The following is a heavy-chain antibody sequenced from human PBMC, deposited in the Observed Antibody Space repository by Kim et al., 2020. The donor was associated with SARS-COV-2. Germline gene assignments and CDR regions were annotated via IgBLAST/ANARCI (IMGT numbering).Heavy chain of an antibody. Sequence: SETLSLTCTVSGGSISSYYWSWIRQPPGKGLEWIGYIYYSGSTNYNPSLKSRVTISVDTSKNQFSLKLSSVTAADTAVYYCARVFFIGTLNAVTTFWFDPWGQETLVTVSS. CDR2: IYYSGST. CDR1: GGSISSYY. V-gene: IGHV4-59*01. D-gene: IGHD4-17*01. J-gene: IGHJ5*02. CDR3: ARVFFIGTLNAVTTFWFDP.